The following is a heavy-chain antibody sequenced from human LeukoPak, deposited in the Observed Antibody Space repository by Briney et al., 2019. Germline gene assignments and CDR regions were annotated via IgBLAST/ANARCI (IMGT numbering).Heavy chain of an antibody. J-gene: IGHJ4*02. V-gene: IGHV3-20*04. D-gene: IGHD3-10*01. CDR1: PFTFNDYA. CDR3: ARGGQAGTGDY. Sequence: GGSLRLSCAASPFTFNDYAMSWVRQAPGKGLEWVSGTNWHGGSTYYVDSVKGRFTISRDDAKDSLYLEMNSLRAEDTAVYYCARGGQAGTGDYWGQGSLVTVSS. CDR2: TNWHGGST.